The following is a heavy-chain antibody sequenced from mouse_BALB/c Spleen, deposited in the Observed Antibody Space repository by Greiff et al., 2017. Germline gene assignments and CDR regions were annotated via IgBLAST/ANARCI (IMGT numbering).Heavy chain of an antibody. CDR2: ISYSGST. CDR1: GDSITSGY. J-gene: IGHJ4*01. V-gene: IGHV3-8*02. D-gene: IGHD3-2*01. CDR3: ARDSSGYVGGAMDY. Sequence: EVKVEESGPSLVKPSQTLSLTCSVTGDSITSGYWNWIRKFPGNKLEYMGYISYSGSTYYNPSLKSRISITRDTSKNQYYLQLNSVTTEDTATYYCARDSSGYVGGAMDYWGQGTSVTVSS.